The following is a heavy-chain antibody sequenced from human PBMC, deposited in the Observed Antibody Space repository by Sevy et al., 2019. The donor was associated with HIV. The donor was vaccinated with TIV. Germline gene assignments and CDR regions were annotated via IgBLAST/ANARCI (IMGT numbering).Heavy chain of an antibody. V-gene: IGHV3-7*01. Sequence: GGSLRLSCAGSGFTFSSYWMSWVRQAPGKGLEWVANINQVGSGKNYVDSVKGRFTISTDNAKNSLYLQMNSLRAEDTAVYYCASDPFSKVDYWGQGTLVTVSS. CDR2: INQVGSGK. CDR1: GFTFSSYW. CDR3: ASDPFSKVDY. D-gene: IGHD4-4*01. J-gene: IGHJ4*02.